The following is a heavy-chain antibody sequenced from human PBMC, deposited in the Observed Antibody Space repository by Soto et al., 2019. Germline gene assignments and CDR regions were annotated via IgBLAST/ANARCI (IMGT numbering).Heavy chain of an antibody. CDR3: SRFIMVGGWFDPNYYHGMDV. Sequence: ASVKVSCKTSGYTFSNYGINWVRQAPGQGLEWMGWISGYNGNTNYAQTVQGRVTMTTDTSTGTVYMELRSLKSDDTAIYYCSRFIMVGGWFDPNYYHGMDVWGQGTTVTASS. CDR2: ISGYNGNT. CDR1: GYTFSNYG. J-gene: IGHJ6*02. V-gene: IGHV1-18*01. D-gene: IGHD6-19*01.